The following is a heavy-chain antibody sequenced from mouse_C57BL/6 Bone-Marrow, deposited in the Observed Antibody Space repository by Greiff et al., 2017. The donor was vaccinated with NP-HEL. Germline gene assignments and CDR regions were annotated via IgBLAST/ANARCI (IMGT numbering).Heavy chain of an antibody. CDR3: AIQYGTTVVHFDY. V-gene: IGHV1-74*01. CDR2: IHPSDSDT. Sequence: VQLQQPGAELVKPGASVKVSCKASGYTFTSYWMHWVTQRPGPGLEWIGRIHPSDSDTNYNQKFKGKATLTVDKSSSTAYMQLSSLTSEDSAVYYCAIQYGTTVVHFDYWGQGTTLTVSS. CDR1: GYTFTSYW. J-gene: IGHJ2*01. D-gene: IGHD1-1*01.